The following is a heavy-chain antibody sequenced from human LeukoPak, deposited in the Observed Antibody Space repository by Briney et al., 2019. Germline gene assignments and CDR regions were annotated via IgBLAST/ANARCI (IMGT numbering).Heavy chain of an antibody. D-gene: IGHD3-10*01. CDR1: GFSVNNNY. V-gene: IGHV3-53*01. J-gene: IGHJ4*02. CDR2: IDNFGNT. CDR3: AGGTYYGSGSRPGYLDY. Sequence: GGSLRLSCAASGFSVNNNYMNWVRQSPGQGLEWVSTIDNFGNTDYADSVKVRFSISRDSSENTAYLQMNSLRAEDTAMYFCAGGTYYGSGSRPGYLDYWGLGTLVTVSS.